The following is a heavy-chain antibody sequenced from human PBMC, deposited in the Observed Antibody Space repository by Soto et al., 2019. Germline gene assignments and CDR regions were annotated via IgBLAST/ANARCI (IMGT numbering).Heavy chain of an antibody. Sequence: EVQLLESGGGLVQPGGSLRLSCAASGVTFSSYAMSWVRQAPGKGLEWVSAISGSGGSTYYADSVKGRFTISRDNSKTTLYLQMNSLRAEDTAVYYCAKDRSQCLALYYFDYWGQGTLVTVSS. J-gene: IGHJ4*02. D-gene: IGHD6-19*01. V-gene: IGHV3-23*01. CDR1: GVTFSSYA. CDR3: AKDRSQCLALYYFDY. CDR2: ISGSGGST.